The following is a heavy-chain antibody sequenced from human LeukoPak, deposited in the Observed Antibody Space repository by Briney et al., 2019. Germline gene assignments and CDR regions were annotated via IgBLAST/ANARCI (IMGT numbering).Heavy chain of an antibody. CDR1: GFTFGTYW. D-gene: IGHD3-22*01. CDR2: IKQDASEK. CDR3: ARDYEAACCSDSSRCLHFDY. Sequence: PGGSLRLSCAASGFTFGTYWMSWVRQAPGKGLEWVANIKQDASEKYYVDSVRGRFTISRDNTKNLMYLQMSSLRVEDTAVYYCARDYEAACCSDSSRCLHFDYWGPGILVTVSS. V-gene: IGHV3-7*03. J-gene: IGHJ4*02.